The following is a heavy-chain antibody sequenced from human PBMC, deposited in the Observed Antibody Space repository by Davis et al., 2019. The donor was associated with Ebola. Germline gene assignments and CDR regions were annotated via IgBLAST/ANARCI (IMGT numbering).Heavy chain of an antibody. CDR2: IIPIFGTA. D-gene: IGHD3-3*01. J-gene: IGHJ6*02. CDR1: GGTFSSYA. V-gene: IGHV1-69*06. CDR3: ARGDTIFGVVDYGMDV. Sequence: SVKVSCKASGGTFSSYAISWVRQAPGQGLEWMGGIIPIFGTANYAQKFQGRVTITADKSTSTAYMELSSLRSEDTAVYYCARGDTIFGVVDYGMDVWGQGTTVTVSS.